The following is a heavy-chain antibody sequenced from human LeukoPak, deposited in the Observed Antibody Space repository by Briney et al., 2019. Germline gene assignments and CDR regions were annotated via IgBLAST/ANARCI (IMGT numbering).Heavy chain of an antibody. CDR2: IIDSGGST. Sequence: PGVSLTLSCAASRFTFSSYAMRWPRQAPGKGLEGFSAIIDSGGSTYYADSVKGRFTISRDNSKNTLYLQMNSLRAEDTAVYYCAKFGQPGIAAAGRFDYWGQGTLVTVSS. J-gene: IGHJ4*02. CDR3: AKFGQPGIAAAGRFDY. D-gene: IGHD6-13*01. CDR1: RFTFSSYA. V-gene: IGHV3-23*01.